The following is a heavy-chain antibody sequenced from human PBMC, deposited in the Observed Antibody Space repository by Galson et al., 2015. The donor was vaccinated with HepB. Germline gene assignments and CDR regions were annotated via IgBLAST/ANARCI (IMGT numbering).Heavy chain of an antibody. CDR2: ISSSSSTI. CDR1: GFTFSSYS. Sequence: SLRLSCAASGFTFSSYSMNWVRQAPGKGLEWVSYISSSSSTIYYADSVKGRFTISRDNAKNSLYLRMNSLRAEDTAVYYCARDFYCSSTSCTRGYYYYYMDVWGKGTTVTVSS. J-gene: IGHJ6*03. V-gene: IGHV3-48*01. CDR3: ARDFYCSSTSCTRGYYYYYMDV. D-gene: IGHD2-2*01.